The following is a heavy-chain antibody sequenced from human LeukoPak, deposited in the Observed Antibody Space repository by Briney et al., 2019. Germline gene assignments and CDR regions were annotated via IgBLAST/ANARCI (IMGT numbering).Heavy chain of an antibody. V-gene: IGHV4-34*01. CDR3: ARSSYYYGSGSDLPLNWFDP. CDR1: GGSFSGYY. J-gene: IGHJ5*02. D-gene: IGHD3-10*01. Sequence: PSETLSLTCAVYGGSFSGYYWSWIRQPPGKGLEWIGSIYYSGSTYYNPSLKSRVTISVDTSKNQFSLKLSSVTAADTAVYYCARSSYYYGSGSDLPLNWFDPWGQGTLVTVSS. CDR2: IYYSGST.